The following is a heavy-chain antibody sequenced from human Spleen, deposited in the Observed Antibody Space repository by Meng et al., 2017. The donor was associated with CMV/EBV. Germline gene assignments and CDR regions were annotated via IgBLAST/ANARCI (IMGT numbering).Heavy chain of an antibody. V-gene: IGHV3-30-3*01. CDR3: ARGLIDRYDSRGYYYFLY. J-gene: IGHJ4*02. CDR2: TSFDGSIK. D-gene: IGHD3-22*01. CDR1: GFTFRSYA. Sequence: GGSLRLSCAAFGFTFRSYAMHWVRQAPGKGLEWVAVTSFDGSIKLYADSVKGRFTISRDNSKSTLYLHLNSLRPEDTAMYYCARGLIDRYDSRGYYYFLYWGQGTLVTVSS.